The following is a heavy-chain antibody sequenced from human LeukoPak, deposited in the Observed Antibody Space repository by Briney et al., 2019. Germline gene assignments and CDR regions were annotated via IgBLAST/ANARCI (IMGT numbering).Heavy chain of an antibody. CDR1: GFTFSSYA. CDR2: ISVSGGST. V-gene: IGHV3-23*01. CDR3: AKAHLWFGELSRYYFDY. J-gene: IGHJ4*02. Sequence: PGGSLRLSCAASGFTFSSYAMSWVRQAPGKGVEGVSAISVSGGSTYYADSVKGRFTISRDNSKNTLYLQMNSLRAEDTAVYYCAKAHLWFGELSRYYFDYWGQGTLVTVSS. D-gene: IGHD3-10*01.